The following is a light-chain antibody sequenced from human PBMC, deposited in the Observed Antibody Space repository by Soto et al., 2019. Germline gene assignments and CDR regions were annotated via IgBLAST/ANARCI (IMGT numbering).Light chain of an antibody. J-gene: IGKJ1*01. CDR2: GAT. V-gene: IGKV3-15*01. CDR1: QSVSSN. Sequence: EILMTQSPATLSVFPGERATLSCRASQSVSSNLAWYQQKPGQAPRLLIYGATTRATGIPGRFSGSGSGTEVTLTISSRQSEETAVYYCQQYNNGKTFGQGTKVEIQ. CDR3: QQYNNGKT.